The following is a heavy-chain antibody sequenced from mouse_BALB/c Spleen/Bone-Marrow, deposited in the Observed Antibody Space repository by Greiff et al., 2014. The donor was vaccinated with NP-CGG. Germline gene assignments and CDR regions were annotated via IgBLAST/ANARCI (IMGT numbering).Heavy chain of an antibody. V-gene: IGHV14-3*02. D-gene: IGHD2-1*01. CDR1: GFNIKDIY. J-gene: IGHJ3*01. Sequence: EVQLVESGAELVKPGASVKLSCTASGFNIKDIYMHWVKERPEQGLEWIGRIDPANGNSIYDPKFQDKATITADTSSNTAYLQLSSLTSEDTAVYYCTRGGNYGWFAYWGQGTLVTASA. CDR2: IDPANGNS. CDR3: TRGGNYGWFAY.